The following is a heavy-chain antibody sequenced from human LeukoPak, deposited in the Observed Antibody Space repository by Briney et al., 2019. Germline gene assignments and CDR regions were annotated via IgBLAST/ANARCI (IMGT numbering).Heavy chain of an antibody. V-gene: IGHV4-34*01. J-gene: IGHJ4*02. CDR2: INHSGST. CDR1: GGSFSGYY. D-gene: IGHD1-1*01. CDR3: ARAGSLSTGTTGFDY. Sequence: PSETLSLTCAVYGGSFSGYYWSWIRQPPGKGLEWIGEINHSGSTNYNPSLKSRVTISVDTSKNQFSLKLSSVTAADTAVYYCARAGSLSTGTTGFDYWGQGTPVTVSS.